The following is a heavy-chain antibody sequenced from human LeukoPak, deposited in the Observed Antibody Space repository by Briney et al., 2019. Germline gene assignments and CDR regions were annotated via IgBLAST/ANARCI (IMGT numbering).Heavy chain of an antibody. Sequence: WASVKVSRKASGYTFTSYDTNWVRQATGQGLEWMGWMNPNSGNTGYAQKFQGRVTMTRNTSISTAYMELSSLRSEDTAVYYCARSVYYDSSGYYYSDAFDIWGQGTMVTVSS. V-gene: IGHV1-8*01. D-gene: IGHD3-22*01. CDR1: GYTFTSYD. CDR3: ARSVYYDSSGYYYSDAFDI. CDR2: MNPNSGNT. J-gene: IGHJ3*02.